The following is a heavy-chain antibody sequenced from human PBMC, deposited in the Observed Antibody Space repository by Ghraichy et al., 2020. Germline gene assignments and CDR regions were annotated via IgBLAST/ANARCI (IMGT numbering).Heavy chain of an antibody. V-gene: IGHV3-73*01. CDR3: TIYIDGSGSLSV. Sequence: KVSCAASGFTFSGSAMHWVRQASGKGLEWVGRIRSKANSYATAYAASVKGRFTISRDDSKNTAYLQMNSLKTEDTAVYYCTIYIDGSGSLSVWGQGTLVTVSS. D-gene: IGHD3-10*01. CDR2: IRSKANSYAT. J-gene: IGHJ4*02. CDR1: GFTFSGSA.